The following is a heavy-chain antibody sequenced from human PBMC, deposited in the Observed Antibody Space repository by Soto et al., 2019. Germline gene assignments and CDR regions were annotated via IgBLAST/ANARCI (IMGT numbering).Heavy chain of an antibody. J-gene: IGHJ6*02. Sequence: QITLKESGPTLVKPTQTLTLTCTFSGFSLSTSGVGVGWIRQPPGKALEWLALIYWDDDKRYSPSLKSRLTIXKXTXXHQVVLTMTNMDPVDTATYYCAHTIELDYYYGMDVWGQGTTVTVSS. CDR2: IYWDDDK. CDR1: GFSLSTSGVG. D-gene: IGHD6-6*01. V-gene: IGHV2-5*02. CDR3: AHTIELDYYYGMDV.